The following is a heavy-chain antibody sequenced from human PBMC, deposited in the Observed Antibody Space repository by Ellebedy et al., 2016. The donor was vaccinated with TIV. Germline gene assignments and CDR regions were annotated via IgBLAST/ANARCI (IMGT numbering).Heavy chain of an antibody. J-gene: IGHJ4*02. CDR1: GFTFSSYG. D-gene: IGHD2-2*01. CDR2: IWYDGSNK. V-gene: IGHV3-33*01. CDR3: ARDGDIVVVPAATPEYYFDY. Sequence: GGSLRLSXAASGFTFSSYGMHWVRQAPGKGLEWVAVIWYDGSNKYYADSVKGRFTISRDNSKNTLYLQMNSLRAEDTAVYYCARDGDIVVVPAATPEYYFDYWGQGTLVTVSS.